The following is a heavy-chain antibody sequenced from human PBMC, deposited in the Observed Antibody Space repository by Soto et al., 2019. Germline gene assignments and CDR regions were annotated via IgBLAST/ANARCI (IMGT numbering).Heavy chain of an antibody. CDR2: IYYSGST. CDR3: ARDCSPATTVTNNWFDP. Sequence: SETLSLTCTVSGGSISSSSYYWGWIRQPPGKGLEWIGSIYYSGSTYYNPSLKSRVTISVDTSKNQFSLKLSSVTAADTAVYYCARDCSPATTVTNNWFDPWGQGTLVTVSS. D-gene: IGHD4-4*01. CDR1: GGSISSSSYY. J-gene: IGHJ5*02. V-gene: IGHV4-39*07.